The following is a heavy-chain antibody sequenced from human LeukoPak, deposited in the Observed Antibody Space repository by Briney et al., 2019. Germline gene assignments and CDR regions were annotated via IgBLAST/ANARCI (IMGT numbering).Heavy chain of an antibody. J-gene: IGHJ6*03. V-gene: IGHV3-9*01. CDR3: AREGVINYYGSGTYAAKYYFYYMDV. D-gene: IGHD3-10*01. Sequence: GRSLRLSCAASGFTFDDYAMHWVRQAPGKGLEWVSVISWNSASIAYADSVKGRFTVSRDNAKNSLYLQMDSLRPEDTALYYCAREGVINYYGSGTYAAKYYFYYMDVWGTGTTVTVS. CDR1: GFTFDDYA. CDR2: ISWNSASI.